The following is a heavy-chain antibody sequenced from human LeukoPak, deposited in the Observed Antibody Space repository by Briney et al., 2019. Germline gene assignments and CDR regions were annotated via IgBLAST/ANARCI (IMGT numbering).Heavy chain of an antibody. J-gene: IGHJ4*02. CDR3: ARVFARGGEISGSYYYY. CDR1: GGTFSTYA. CDR2: IIPLFGTA. D-gene: IGHD3-10*01. Sequence: SVKVSCKASGGTFSTYAVNWVRQAPGQGLEWMGGIIPLFGTANYAQKFQGRVTITTDESTSIAYMELSSLRSEDTAIYYCARVFARGGEISGSYYYYWGQGTLVTVSS. V-gene: IGHV1-69*05.